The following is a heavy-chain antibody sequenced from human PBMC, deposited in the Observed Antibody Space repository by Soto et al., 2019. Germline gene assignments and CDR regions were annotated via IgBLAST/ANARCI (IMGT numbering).Heavy chain of an antibody. V-gene: IGHV3-11*06. J-gene: IGHJ4*02. D-gene: IGHD1-26*01. CDR1: GFTFTDYY. Sequence: GRSLRLSCAASGFTFTDYYISWVRQAPGKGLEWLAYISVSSTYTNYADSVKGRFTVSRDNAKKSVYLQMNSLRVEDTAVYYCARDLEVGAYLYYFDSWGMGTLVTVSS. CDR2: ISVSSTYT. CDR3: ARDLEVGAYLYYFDS.